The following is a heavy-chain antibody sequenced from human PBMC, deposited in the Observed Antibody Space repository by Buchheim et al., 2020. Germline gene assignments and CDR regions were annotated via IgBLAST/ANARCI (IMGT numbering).Heavy chain of an antibody. D-gene: IGHD6-6*01. V-gene: IGHV3-48*03. Sequence: EVQLVESGGGLVQPGGSLRLSCAASGFTFSSYEMNWVRQAPGKGLEWVSYISSSGSTIHYADSVKGRFTISRDNAKNSLYLQMNSLRAEDTAVYYCARGYSSSSFYYYGMDVWGQGTT. CDR2: ISSSGSTI. J-gene: IGHJ6*02. CDR3: ARGYSSSSFYYYGMDV. CDR1: GFTFSSYE.